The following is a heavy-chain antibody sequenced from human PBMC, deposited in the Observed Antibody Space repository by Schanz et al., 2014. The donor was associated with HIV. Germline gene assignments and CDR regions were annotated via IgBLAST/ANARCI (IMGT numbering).Heavy chain of an antibody. CDR3: ARGQPLVQRWFDP. V-gene: IGHV3-33*01. D-gene: IGHD6-13*01. CDR1: GFTFSSYG. Sequence: QVQLVESGGGVVQPGRSLRLSCAVSGFTFSSYGMHWVRQAPGKGLEWVAVIWYDGSNKYYADSVKGRFTISRDNSKNTLYLQMNSLRAEDTAVYYCARGQPLVQRWFDPWGQGTLVTVSS. CDR2: IWYDGSNK. J-gene: IGHJ5*02.